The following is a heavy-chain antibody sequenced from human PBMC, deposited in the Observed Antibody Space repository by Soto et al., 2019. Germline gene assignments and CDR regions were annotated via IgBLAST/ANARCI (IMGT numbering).Heavy chain of an antibody. CDR1: GFTFSSYW. D-gene: IGHD3-3*01. Sequence: GGSLRLSYAASGFTFSSYWMHWVRQAPGKGLVWVSRINSDGSSTSYADSVKGRFTISRDNAKNTLYLQMNSLRAEDTAVYYCARGDYDFCFVFYSVHHCCLHFWCQAIAVTLSS. CDR2: INSDGSST. CDR3: ARGDYDFCFVFYSVHHCCLHF. V-gene: IGHV3-74*01. J-gene: IGHJ6*02.